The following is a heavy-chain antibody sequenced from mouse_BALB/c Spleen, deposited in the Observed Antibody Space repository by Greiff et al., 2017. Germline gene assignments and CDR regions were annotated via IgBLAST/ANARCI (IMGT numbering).Heavy chain of an antibody. CDR1: GYTFTDYA. J-gene: IGHJ4*01. V-gene: IGHV1S137*01. Sequence: VQLQQSGAELVRPGVSVKISCKGSGYTFTDYAMHWVKQSHAKSLEWIGVISTYYGDASYNQKFKGKATMTVDKSSSTAYMELARLTSEDSAIYYCARRGSTVVATDYAMDYWGQGTSVTVSS. CDR2: ISTYYGDA. D-gene: IGHD1-1*01. CDR3: ARRGSTVVATDYAMDY.